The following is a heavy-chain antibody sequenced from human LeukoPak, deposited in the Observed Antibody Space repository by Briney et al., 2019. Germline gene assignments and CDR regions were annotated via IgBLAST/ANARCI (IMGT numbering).Heavy chain of an antibody. CDR3: ARHSSGWPFDY. D-gene: IGHD6-19*01. CDR1: GDSMSGYY. V-gene: IGHV4-59*01. Sequence: SETLSLTCNVSGDSMSGYYWSWIRQPPGKGLEWIGYIYYRGSTNYSPSLKSRVTISVDTSKNQFSLKLSSVTAADTAVYYCARHSSGWPFDYWGQGTLVTVSS. J-gene: IGHJ4*02. CDR2: IYYRGST.